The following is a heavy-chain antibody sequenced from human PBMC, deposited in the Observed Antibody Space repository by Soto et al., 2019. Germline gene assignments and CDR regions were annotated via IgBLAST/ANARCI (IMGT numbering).Heavy chain of an antibody. Sequence: GGSLRLSCAASGLTFSSYAMHWVRQAPGKGLEWVAVISYDGSNKYYADSVKGRFTISRDNSKNTLYLQMNSLRAEDTAVYYCARDPSYYYDSSGYSYYYYGMDVWGQGTTVTVSS. CDR2: ISYDGSNK. J-gene: IGHJ6*02. CDR1: GLTFSSYA. D-gene: IGHD3-22*01. CDR3: ARDPSYYYDSSGYSYYYYGMDV. V-gene: IGHV3-30-3*01.